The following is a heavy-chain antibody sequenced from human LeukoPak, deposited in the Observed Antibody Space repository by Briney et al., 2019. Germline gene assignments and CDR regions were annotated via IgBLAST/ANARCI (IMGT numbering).Heavy chain of an antibody. D-gene: IGHD3-22*01. CDR2: IFPGDSDT. Sequence: GESLKISCKGSGYSFTRYWIGWVRQMPGKGLESMGIIFPGDSDTRYSPPFQGQVTISADKSITTAYLQWSSLKASDSAMYYCARHDSSGFPNYWGQGTQVTVSS. CDR3: ARHDSSGFPNY. CDR1: GYSFTRYW. J-gene: IGHJ4*02. V-gene: IGHV5-51*01.